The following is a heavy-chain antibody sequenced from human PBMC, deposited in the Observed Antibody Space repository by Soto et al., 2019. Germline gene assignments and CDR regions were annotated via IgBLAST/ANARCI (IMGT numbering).Heavy chain of an antibody. CDR3: ANDYTNYGVFDI. CDR2: IYTSGYTNQIT. J-gene: IGHJ3*02. V-gene: IGHV4-4*07. Sequence: PXGTLSLTCTVSGASISTYYWTWIRQPAGRGLEWIGHIYTSGYTNQITNYNPSLKSRVTMSVDTSKNQFSQKLSSVTAADTAVYYCANDYTNYGVFDIWGQGTMVTVSS. D-gene: IGHD4-4*01. CDR1: GASISTYY.